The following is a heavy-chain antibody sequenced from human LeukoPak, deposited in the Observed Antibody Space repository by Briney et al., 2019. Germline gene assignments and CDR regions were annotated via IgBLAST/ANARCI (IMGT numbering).Heavy chain of an antibody. CDR2: IYHSGST. D-gene: IGHD3-22*01. J-gene: IGHJ3*02. CDR3: ARGPYSYDSSGAFDI. V-gene: IGHV4-38-2*02. CDR1: GYSISSGYY. Sequence: SETLSLTCTVSGYSISSGYYWGWIRQPPGKGLEWIGSIYHSGSTSYNPSLKSRVTISVDTSKNQFSLKLSSVTAADTAVYFCARGPYSYDSSGAFDIWGQGTMVAVSS.